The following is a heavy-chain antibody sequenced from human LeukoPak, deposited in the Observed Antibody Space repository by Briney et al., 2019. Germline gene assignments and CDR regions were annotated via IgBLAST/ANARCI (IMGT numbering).Heavy chain of an antibody. V-gene: IGHV1-24*01. CDR3: ATDLGVFSGATLLAGPLGY. D-gene: IGHD1-26*01. CDR1: GYTLTELS. Sequence: ASVQVSCKVSGYTLTELSMHWVRQAPGKGLEWMGGFDPEDGETIYAQKFQGRVTMTEDTSTDTAYMELSSLRSEDTAVYYCATDLGVFSGATLLAGPLGYWGQGTLVTVSS. J-gene: IGHJ4*02. CDR2: FDPEDGET.